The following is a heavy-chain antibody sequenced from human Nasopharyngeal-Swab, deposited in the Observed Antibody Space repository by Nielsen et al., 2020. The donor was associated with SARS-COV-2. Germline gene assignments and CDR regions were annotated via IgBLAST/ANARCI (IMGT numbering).Heavy chain of an antibody. Sequence: SETLSLTCTVSGGSVSSDNYYWSWIRQLPGKGLEWIGYIYYSGSTNYNPSLKSRVTISVETSKNQFSLKLSSVTAADTAVYYCARWSGDDYYGMDVWGQGTTVTVSS. V-gene: IGHV4-61*01. CDR1: GGSVSSDNYY. J-gene: IGHJ6*02. CDR3: ARWSGDDYYGMDV. CDR2: IYYSGST. D-gene: IGHD1-26*01.